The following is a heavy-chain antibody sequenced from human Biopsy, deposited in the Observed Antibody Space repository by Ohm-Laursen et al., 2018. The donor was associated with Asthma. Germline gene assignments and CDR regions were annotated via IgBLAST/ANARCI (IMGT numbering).Heavy chain of an antibody. CDR3: ARGQKSAGDRWFDP. J-gene: IGHJ5*02. D-gene: IGHD6-13*01. V-gene: IGHV1-2*06. CDR1: GYTFISCH. CDR2: INPNSGGT. Sequence: SVKVSCKASGYTFISCHIHWMRQAPGQGLEWMGRINPNSGGTNYAQKFQGRVTMTRDTSISTAYMEVSRLRSDDTAVYYCARGQKSAGDRWFDPWGQGTLVTVSS.